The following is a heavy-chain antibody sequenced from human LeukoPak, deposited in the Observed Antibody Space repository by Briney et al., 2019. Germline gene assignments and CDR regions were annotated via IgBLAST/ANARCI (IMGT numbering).Heavy chain of an antibody. CDR2: INSDGSST. Sequence: GGSLRLSCAASGFTFSSYWMHWVRQGPGKGLVWVSRINSDGSSTSYADSVKGRFTISRDNAKNTLYLQMNSLRAEDTAVYYCARRAGAYSHPYDYWGQGTLVTVSS. CDR3: ARRAGAYSHPYDY. CDR1: GFTFSSYW. D-gene: IGHD4/OR15-4a*01. V-gene: IGHV3-74*01. J-gene: IGHJ4*02.